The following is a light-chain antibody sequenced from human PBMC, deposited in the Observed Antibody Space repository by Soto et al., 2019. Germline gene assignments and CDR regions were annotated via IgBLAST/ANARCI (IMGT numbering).Light chain of an antibody. V-gene: IGLV1-44*01. CDR1: ASNIGRDP. Sequence: QSVLTQPPSASGAPGQRVTISCSGSASNIGRDPVNWYQQVPGTAPKLLIYENNHRPSGVPDRFSGSKSGTSASLVISGLHSEDEAEYFCSGWDGSLKGFVFGTGTKGTVL. J-gene: IGLJ1*01. CDR2: ENN. CDR3: SGWDGSLKGFV.